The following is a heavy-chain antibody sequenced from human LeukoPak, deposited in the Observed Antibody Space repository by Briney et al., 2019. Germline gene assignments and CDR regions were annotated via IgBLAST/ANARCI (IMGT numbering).Heavy chain of an antibody. CDR2: IIPILGIA. CDR3: ARASIVVVPAAMAANYYYGMDV. D-gene: IGHD2-2*01. V-gene: IGHV1-69*04. Sequence: SVKVPCKASGGTFSSYAISWVRQAPGQGLEWMGRIIPILGIANYAQKFQGRVTITADKSTSTAYMELSSLRSEDTAVYYCARASIVVVPAAMAANYYYGMDVWGQGTTVTVSS. CDR1: GGTFSSYA. J-gene: IGHJ6*02.